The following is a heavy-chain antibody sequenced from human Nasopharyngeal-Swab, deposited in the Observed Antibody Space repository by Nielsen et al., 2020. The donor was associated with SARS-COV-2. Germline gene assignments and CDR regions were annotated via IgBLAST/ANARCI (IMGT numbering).Heavy chain of an antibody. V-gene: IGHV1-18*01. Sequence: ASVKVSCKTSGYTFSSNGITWVRQAPGQGLEWMGWIGAYNGHTNYAQKVQGRVTMTTDKSTSTAYMELRSLRADDTAGYYCARVSTTRNWFDPWGQGALVTISS. CDR3: ARVSTTRNWFDP. J-gene: IGHJ5*02. D-gene: IGHD1-1*01. CDR1: GYTFSSNG. CDR2: IGAYNGHT.